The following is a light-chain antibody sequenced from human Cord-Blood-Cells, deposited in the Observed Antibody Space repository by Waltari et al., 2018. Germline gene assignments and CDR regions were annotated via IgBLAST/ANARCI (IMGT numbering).Light chain of an antibody. CDR1: SSNIGAGYD. CDR2: GNS. CDR3: QSYDSSLSGYV. J-gene: IGLJ1*01. V-gene: IGLV1-40*01. Sequence: QSVLTQPPSVSGAPGQRVTISCTGSSSNIGAGYDVHWYQQLPGTAPKLLIYGNSNRPSGVPDRCCGSKSGTSASLAITGLQAEDEADYYGQSYDSSLSGYVFGTGTKVTVL.